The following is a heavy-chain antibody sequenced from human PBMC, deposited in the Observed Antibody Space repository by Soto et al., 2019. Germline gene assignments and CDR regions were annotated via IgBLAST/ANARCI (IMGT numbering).Heavy chain of an antibody. CDR2: TYYRSKWYN. J-gene: IGHJ6*02. D-gene: IGHD6-19*01. CDR1: GDSVSSSSAA. CDR3: ARVGGIAVAGYYYYGMDV. Sequence: SQTLSLTCAISGDSVSSSSAAWNWIRQSPSRGLEWLGRTYYRSKWYNDYAVSVKSRITINPDTSKNQFSLQLNSVTPEDTAVYYCARVGGIAVAGYYYYGMDVWGQGTTVTVSS. V-gene: IGHV6-1*01.